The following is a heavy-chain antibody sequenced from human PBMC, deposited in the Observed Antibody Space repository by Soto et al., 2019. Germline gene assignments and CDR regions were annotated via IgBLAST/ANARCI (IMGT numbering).Heavy chain of an antibody. CDR3: AKVVGITIFGVVTISYFDY. CDR2: ISGSGGST. D-gene: IGHD3-3*01. CDR1: GFTFSSYA. J-gene: IGHJ4*02. V-gene: IGHV3-23*01. Sequence: LRLSCAASGFTFSSYAMSWVRQAPGKGLEWVSAISGSGGSTYYADSVKGRFTISRDNSKNTLYLQMNSLRAEDTAVYYCAKVVGITIFGVVTISYFDYWGQGTLVTVSS.